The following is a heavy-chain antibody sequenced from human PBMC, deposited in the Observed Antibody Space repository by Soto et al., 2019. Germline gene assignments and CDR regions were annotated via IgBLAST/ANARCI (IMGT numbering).Heavy chain of an antibody. CDR2: ISGSGGST. J-gene: IGHJ4*02. D-gene: IGHD2-15*01. CDR3: AKDAEDIVVVVAATAYYFDY. Sequence: GGSLRLSCAASGFTFSSYAMSWVRQAPGKGLEWVSAISGSGGSTYYADSRKGRFTISRDNSKNTLYLQMNSLRAEDTAVYYCAKDAEDIVVVVAATAYYFDYWGQGTLVTVSS. V-gene: IGHV3-23*01. CDR1: GFTFSSYA.